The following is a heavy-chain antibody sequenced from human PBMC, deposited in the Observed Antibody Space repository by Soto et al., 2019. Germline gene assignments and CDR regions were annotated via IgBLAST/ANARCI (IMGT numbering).Heavy chain of an antibody. D-gene: IGHD1-26*01. CDR3: ASGSDFVN. Sequence: QLVESGGGVVQPGTSLRLSCVASGLPFSTYQMYWVRQAPGKGLEGVAVMTFDGSTKYHADSVRGRFTISRDNSKNTLYLDMRSLRIEDTAVYYCASGSDFVNWGLGTLVTVSS. V-gene: IGHV3-30-3*01. CDR1: GLPFSTYQ. J-gene: IGHJ4*02. CDR2: MTFDGSTK.